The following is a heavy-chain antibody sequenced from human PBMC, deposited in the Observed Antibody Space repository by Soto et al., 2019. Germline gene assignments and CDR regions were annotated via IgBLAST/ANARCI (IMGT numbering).Heavy chain of an antibody. CDR3: ARGERGYSGYGFDY. CDR2: IYHSVST. V-gene: IGHV4-38-2*02. J-gene: IGHJ4*02. Sequence: SETLSLTCTVSGYSINSDDYWGWIRQPPGKGLEWIASIYHSVSTFYNPSLRSRVTISIDTSKNQFSLKLSSVTAADTAVYYCARGERGYSGYGFDYWGQGTLVTVSS. D-gene: IGHD5-12*01. CDR1: GYSINSDDY.